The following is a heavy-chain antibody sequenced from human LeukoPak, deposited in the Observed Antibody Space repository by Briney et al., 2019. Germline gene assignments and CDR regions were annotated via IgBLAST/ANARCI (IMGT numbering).Heavy chain of an antibody. CDR1: GYTFTGYY. Sequence: ASVKVSCKASGYTFTGYYMHWVRQAPGQGLEWMGWINPNSGGTNYAQKFQGRVTVTRDTSISTAYMELSRLRSDDTAVYYCARGVTPFDYYDSSGYFDYWGQGTLVTVSS. CDR2: INPNSGGT. J-gene: IGHJ4*02. CDR3: ARGVTPFDYYDSSGYFDY. V-gene: IGHV1-2*02. D-gene: IGHD3-22*01.